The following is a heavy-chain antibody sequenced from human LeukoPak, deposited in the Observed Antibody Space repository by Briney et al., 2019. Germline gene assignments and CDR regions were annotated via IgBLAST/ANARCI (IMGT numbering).Heavy chain of an antibody. CDR2: IYYTGST. J-gene: IGHJ6*02. CDR3: ARDNWNYGSSMDV. D-gene: IGHD1-7*01. V-gene: IGHV4-61*01. CDR1: GGSVSSGSYY. Sequence: SETLSLACTVSGGSVSSGSYYWSWIRQPPGKGLEWIGYIYYTGSTNYNPSLKSRVTISVDTSKNQFSLKLSSVTAADTAVYYCARDNWNYGSSMDVWGQGTTVTVSS.